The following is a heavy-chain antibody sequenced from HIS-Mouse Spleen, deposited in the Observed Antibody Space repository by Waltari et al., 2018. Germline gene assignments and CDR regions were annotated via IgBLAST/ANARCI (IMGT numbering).Heavy chain of an antibody. Sequence: QLQLQESGPGLVKPSETLSLTCTVSGGSIRSSSYYWGWFRQPPGKGLEWIGSIYYSGSTYYNPSLKSRVTISVDTSKNQFSLKLSSVTAADTAVYYCARDVANWGSDAFDIWGQGTMVTVSS. V-gene: IGHV4-39*07. J-gene: IGHJ3*02. CDR3: ARDVANWGSDAFDI. D-gene: IGHD7-27*01. CDR2: IYYSGST. CDR1: GGSIRSSSYY.